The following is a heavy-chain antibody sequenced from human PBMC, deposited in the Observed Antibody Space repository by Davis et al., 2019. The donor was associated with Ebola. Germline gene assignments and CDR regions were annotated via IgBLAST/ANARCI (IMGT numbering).Heavy chain of an antibody. V-gene: IGHV3-30*14. CDR2: ISYDGSNK. J-gene: IGHJ6*02. CDR1: GFNFSSYA. CDR3: ARDRFNDFWSGYWGMDV. D-gene: IGHD3-3*01. Sequence: PGGSLRLSCAASGFNFSSYAMHWVRQAPGKGLEWVAVISYDGSNKYYADSVKGRFTISRDNSKNTLYLQMNSLRAEDTAVYYCARDRFNDFWSGYWGMDVWGQGTTVTVSS.